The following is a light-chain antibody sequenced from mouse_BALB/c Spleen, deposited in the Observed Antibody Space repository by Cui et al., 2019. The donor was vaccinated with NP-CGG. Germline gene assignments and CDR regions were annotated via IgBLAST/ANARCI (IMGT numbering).Light chain of an antibody. Sequence: QAVLTQESAHTTSPGETLTLTCRSSTGAVTTSNYANWVQEKPDHLFTGLIGGTNNRAPGVPARFSGSLIGDKAALTITGAQTEDEAIYFCALWYSNHWVFGGGTKLTVL. J-gene: IGLJ1*01. CDR1: TGAVTTSNY. CDR3: ALWYSNHWV. CDR2: GTN. V-gene: IGLV1*01.